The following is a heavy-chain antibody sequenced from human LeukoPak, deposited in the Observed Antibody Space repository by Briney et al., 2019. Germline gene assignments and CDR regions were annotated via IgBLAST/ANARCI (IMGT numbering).Heavy chain of an antibody. CDR1: GFTFSSYA. Sequence: GGSLRLSCAASGFTFSSYAMSWVRQAPGKGLEWVSGISYNGGGTYYADFVKGRFTISRDNSKNTLYLQMNSLRAEDTAVYYCAKDSVGVAGPDYWGQGTLVTVSS. V-gene: IGHV3-23*01. D-gene: IGHD6-19*01. CDR3: AKDSVGVAGPDY. J-gene: IGHJ4*02. CDR2: ISYNGGGT.